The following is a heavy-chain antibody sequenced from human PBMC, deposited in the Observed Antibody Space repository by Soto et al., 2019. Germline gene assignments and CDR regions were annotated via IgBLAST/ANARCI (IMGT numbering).Heavy chain of an antibody. V-gene: IGHV5-51*01. CDR2: IYPGDSDT. CDR3: ARQHGSSGWYYYYYGMDV. CDR1: GDRFITYW. D-gene: IGHD6-19*01. Sequence: GESLKISCEASGDRFITYWIGWVRQMPGKGLEWMGIIYPGDSDTRYSPSFQGQVTISADKSISTAYLQWSSLKASDTAMYYCARQHGSSGWYYYYYGMDVWGQGTTVTVSS. J-gene: IGHJ6*02.